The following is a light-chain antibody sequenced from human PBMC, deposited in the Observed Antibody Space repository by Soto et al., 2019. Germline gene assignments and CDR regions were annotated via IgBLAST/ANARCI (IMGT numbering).Light chain of an antibody. CDR2: GAS. J-gene: IGKJ1*01. CDR3: QHYSNWPPWT. V-gene: IGKV3-15*01. CDR1: QSVTNN. Sequence: EIVMTQSPATLSVSPGERATLSCRASQSVTNNLAWYQQKPGQAPRLLIYGASTRATGIPARFSGSGSGTEFTLTISSLQSADFAVYYCQHYSNWPPWTFGQGTKVEIK.